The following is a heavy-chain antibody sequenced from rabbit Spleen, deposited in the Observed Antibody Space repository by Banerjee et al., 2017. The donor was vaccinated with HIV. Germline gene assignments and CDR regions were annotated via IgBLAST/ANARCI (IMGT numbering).Heavy chain of an antibody. CDR2: IFAGTSDST. V-gene: IGHV1S45*01. CDR3: ARDLNYWTVDYFIPYATMTTRLDL. CDR1: GFDFSSNYW. D-gene: IGHD6-1*01. J-gene: IGHJ3*01. Sequence: QEQLEESGGDLVKPEGSLTLTCTASGFDFSSNYWMHWVRQAPGKGLEWIACIFAGTSDSTYYASWAKGRFTISKTSSTTVTLQMTSLTAADTATYFCARDLNYWTVDYFIPYATMTTRLDLWGQGTLVTVS.